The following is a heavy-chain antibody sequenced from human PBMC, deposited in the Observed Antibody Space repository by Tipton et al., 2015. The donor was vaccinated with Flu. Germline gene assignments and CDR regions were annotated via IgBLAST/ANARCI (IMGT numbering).Heavy chain of an antibody. CDR2: MSPHTGNT. CDR3: ARVPPFNNWNDESDY. Sequence: QLVQSGAEVRKPGASVKVSCKASGYTFTNYDINWVRQATGQGLEWMGWMSPHTGNTGYAQKSQGRVTMTRDTSISTAFMELSSLRSEDTAVYYCARVPPFNNWNDESDYWGQGTLVTVSS. D-gene: IGHD1-20*01. V-gene: IGHV1-8*01. CDR1: GYTFTNYD. J-gene: IGHJ4*02.